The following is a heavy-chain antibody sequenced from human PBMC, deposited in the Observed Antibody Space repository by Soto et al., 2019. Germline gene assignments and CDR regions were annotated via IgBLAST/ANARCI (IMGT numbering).Heavy chain of an antibody. D-gene: IGHD4-4*01. V-gene: IGHV3-30-3*01. CDR3: ARERDPTVTPSYYYYGMDV. J-gene: IGHJ6*02. Sequence: PGGSLRLSCAASGFTFSSYDMHWVRQAPGKGLEWVAVISYDGSNKYYADSVKGRFTISRDNSKNTLYLQMNSLRAEDTAVYYCARERDPTVTPSYYYYGMDVWGQGTTVTVSS. CDR2: ISYDGSNK. CDR1: GFTFSSYD.